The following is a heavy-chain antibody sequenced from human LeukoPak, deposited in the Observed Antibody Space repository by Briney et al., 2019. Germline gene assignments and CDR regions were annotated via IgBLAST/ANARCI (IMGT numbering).Heavy chain of an antibody. V-gene: IGHV1-69*06. J-gene: IGHJ6*03. CDR3: AEEDLYYYYMDV. Sequence: ASVKVSCKASGGTFSSYAISWVRQAPGQGLEWMGGIIPIFGTANYAQKFQGRVTITADRSTSTAYMELSSLRSEDTAVYYCAEEDLYYYYMDVWGKGTTVTVSS. CDR2: IIPIFGTA. CDR1: GGTFSSYA.